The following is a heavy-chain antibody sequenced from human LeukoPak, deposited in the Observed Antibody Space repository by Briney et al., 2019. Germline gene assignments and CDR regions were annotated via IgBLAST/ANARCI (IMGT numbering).Heavy chain of an antibody. Sequence: GGSLRLSCAASGFTFDDYVMSWVRQAPGKGVEWVAGINWKGDSTGYVDSVKGRFTISRDNAKNSLYLQMNSLRAEDTALYYCARGRGSFYYYYMDVWGKGTTVTVSS. J-gene: IGHJ6*03. CDR1: GFTFDDYV. V-gene: IGHV3-20*04. CDR3: ARGRGSFYYYYMDV. CDR2: INWKGDST.